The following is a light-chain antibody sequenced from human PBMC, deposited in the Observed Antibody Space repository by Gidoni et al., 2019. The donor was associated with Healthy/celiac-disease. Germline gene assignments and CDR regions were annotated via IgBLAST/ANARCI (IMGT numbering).Light chain of an antibody. J-gene: IGKJ4*01. V-gene: IGKV1-8*01. CDR1: QDISSY. Sequence: AIRMTQSPSSFSASTGDRVTITCRASQDISSYLAWYQQKPGKAPKLLIYAASTLQSGVPSRFSGSGSGTDFTLTISCLQSEDFATYYCQQYYSYPPVTFGGGTKVEIK. CDR3: QQYYSYPPVT. CDR2: AAS.